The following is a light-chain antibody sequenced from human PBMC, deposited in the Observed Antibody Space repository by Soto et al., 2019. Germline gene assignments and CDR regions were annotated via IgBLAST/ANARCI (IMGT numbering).Light chain of an antibody. CDR1: SSDVGGYNY. J-gene: IGLJ1*01. CDR3: SSFTSNRIYV. CDR2: EVS. Sequence: QSVLTQPASVSGSPGQSITISCTGTSSDVGGYNYVSWYQQHPGKAPKLMIYEVSNRPSGVSDRFSGSKSGITASLTISGLQPEDEADYYCSSFTSNRIYVFGPGTKVTVL. V-gene: IGLV2-14*01.